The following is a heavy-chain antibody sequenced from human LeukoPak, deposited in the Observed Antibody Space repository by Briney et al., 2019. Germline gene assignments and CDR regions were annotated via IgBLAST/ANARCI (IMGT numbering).Heavy chain of an antibody. Sequence: SETLSLSCAVYVGFFSDHYWNWIRQPPGKGPEWIGEINHSGSTKYNPSLKSRVTISVDTSKNQFSLKVTSVTAADTAVYYCAREGSAGDSEPTGAFDIWGQGTMVTVPS. J-gene: IGHJ3*02. CDR3: AREGSAGDSEPTGAFDI. D-gene: IGHD4-17*01. V-gene: IGHV4-34*01. CDR1: VGFFSDHY. CDR2: INHSGST.